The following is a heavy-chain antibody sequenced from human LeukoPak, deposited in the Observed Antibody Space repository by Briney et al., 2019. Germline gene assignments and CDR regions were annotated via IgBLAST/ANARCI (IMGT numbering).Heavy chain of an antibody. D-gene: IGHD3-3*01. CDR2: INPNSGGT. J-gene: IGHJ4*02. CDR3: ARTRRITTPTFDY. V-gene: IGHV1-2*02. CDR1: GYTFTGYY. Sequence: ASVKVSCKASGYTFTGYYMHWARQAPGQGLEWMGWINPNSGGTNYAQKFQGRVTMTRDTSISTAYMELSRLRSDDTAVYYCARTRRITTPTFDYWGQGTLVTVSS.